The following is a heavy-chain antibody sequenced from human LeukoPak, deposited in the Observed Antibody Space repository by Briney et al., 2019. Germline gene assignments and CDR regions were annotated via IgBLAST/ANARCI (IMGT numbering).Heavy chain of an antibody. CDR2: ISGSGGST. Sequence: PGGSLRLSCAASGFSFSSYAMSWVRQGPGKGVEWVSAISGSGGSTYYADSVKGRFTISRDNSKNTLYLQMNSLRAEDTAVYYCAKDFRIGYSAHFDYWGQGALVTVSS. CDR3: AKDFRIGYSAHFDY. CDR1: GFSFSSYA. D-gene: IGHD2-21*01. J-gene: IGHJ4*02. V-gene: IGHV3-23*01.